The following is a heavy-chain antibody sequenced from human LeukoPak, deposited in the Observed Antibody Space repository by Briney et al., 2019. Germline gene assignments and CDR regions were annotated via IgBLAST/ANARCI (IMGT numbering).Heavy chain of an antibody. CDR2: INHSGST. D-gene: IGHD3-22*01. V-gene: IGHV4-34*01. CDR1: GGSFSGYY. CDR3: AAGDSSGYYYVGPSAFDI. Sequence: KASETLSLTCAVYGGSFSGYYWSWIRQPPGKGLEWIGEINHSGSTNYNPSLKSRVTISVDTSKNQFSLKLSSVTAADTAVYYCAAGDSSGYYYVGPSAFDIWGQGTMVTVSS. J-gene: IGHJ3*02.